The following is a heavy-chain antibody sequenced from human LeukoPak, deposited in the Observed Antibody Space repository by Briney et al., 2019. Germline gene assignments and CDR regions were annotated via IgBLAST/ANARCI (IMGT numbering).Heavy chain of an antibody. CDR3: ARGDYDFWSGYPYGMDV. Sequence: ASVKVSCKASGYTFTSYDINWVRQATGQGLEWMGWMNPNSGNTGYAQKFQGRVTMTRNTSISTAYVELSSLRSEDTAVYYCARGDYDFWSGYPYGMDVWGQGTTVTVSS. J-gene: IGHJ6*02. CDR2: MNPNSGNT. D-gene: IGHD3-3*01. V-gene: IGHV1-8*01. CDR1: GYTFTSYD.